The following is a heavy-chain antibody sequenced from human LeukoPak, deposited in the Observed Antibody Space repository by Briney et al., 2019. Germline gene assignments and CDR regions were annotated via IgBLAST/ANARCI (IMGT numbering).Heavy chain of an antibody. J-gene: IGHJ3*02. D-gene: IGHD2-15*01. CDR1: GFMFSNYD. CDR3: ARKRCSGGSCYDDAFDI. V-gene: IGHV3-13*01. CDR2: IGSAGDT. Sequence: PGGSLRLSCAASGFMFSNYDMHWVRQVSGKGLEWVSGIGSAGDTYYPGSVKGRFTISRENAKNSLSLEMNSLGVEDTALYYCARKRCSGGSCYDDAFDIWGQGTMVTVPS.